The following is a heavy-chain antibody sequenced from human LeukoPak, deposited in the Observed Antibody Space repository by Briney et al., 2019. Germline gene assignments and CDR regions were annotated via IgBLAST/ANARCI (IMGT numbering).Heavy chain of an antibody. CDR2: IYYSGST. D-gene: IGHD3-22*01. CDR3: AREFGSGYYYRWFDG. CDR1: GGSISSGDYY. Sequence: SETQSLTCTVSGGSISSGDYYWSWTRQLPGMRLEWIGYIYYSGSTYYNPSLKSRVTISVDTSKNQFSLKLSSVTAADTAMYYCAREFGSGYYYRWFDGWGQASLLTVSS. V-gene: IGHV4-31*03. J-gene: IGHJ5*02.